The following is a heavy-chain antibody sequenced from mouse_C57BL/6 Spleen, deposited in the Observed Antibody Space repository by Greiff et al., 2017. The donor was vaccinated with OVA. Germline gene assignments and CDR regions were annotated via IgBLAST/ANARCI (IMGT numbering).Heavy chain of an antibody. CDR2: ISSKSSNYAT. CDR1: GFTFNTYA. D-gene: IGHD2-12*01. V-gene: IGHV10-3*01. J-gene: IGHJ1*03. Sequence: EVQGVESGGGLVQPKGSLKLSCAASGFTFNTYAMHWVRQAPGKGLEWVARISSKSSNYATYYADSVKDRFTISKDDSQSILYLQMNNLKTEDTAVYYCVRDYNYDWYFDVWGTGTTVTVSS. CDR3: VRDYNYDWYFDV.